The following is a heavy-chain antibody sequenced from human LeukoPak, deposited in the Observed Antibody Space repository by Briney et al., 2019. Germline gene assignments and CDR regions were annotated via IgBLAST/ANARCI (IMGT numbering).Heavy chain of an antibody. CDR1: GLTFSGHY. D-gene: IGHD3-16*02. Sequence: ESGGSLRLSCAASGLTFSGHYMIWIRQAPGKGLEWVSYISSSSTGSYTRYADSVKGRFTIFRDNAKNSLYMQMNSLRAEDTAVFYCARLIEDDYIWGKYRYIDFWGQGTLVTVSS. CDR3: ARLIEDDYIWGKYRYIDF. V-gene: IGHV3-11*06. CDR2: ISSSSTGS. J-gene: IGHJ4*02.